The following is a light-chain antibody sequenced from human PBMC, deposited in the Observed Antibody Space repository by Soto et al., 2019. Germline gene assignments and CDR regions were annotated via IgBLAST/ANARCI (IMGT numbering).Light chain of an antibody. J-gene: IGLJ2*01. V-gene: IGLV2-14*01. CDR1: SNDVGGYNY. CDR3: SSYTGSSAYVI. Sequence: QSALTQPASVSGSPGQSITISCTGTSNDVGGYNYVSWYQQHPGKAPKLIIYGVSNRPSGVSNRFSASKSGNTASLTISGLQAEDEADYYCSSYTGSSAYVIFGGGTKLTVL. CDR2: GVS.